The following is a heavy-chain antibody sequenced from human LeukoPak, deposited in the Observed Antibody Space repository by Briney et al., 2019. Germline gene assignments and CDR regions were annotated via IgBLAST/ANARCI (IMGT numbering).Heavy chain of an antibody. J-gene: IGHJ5*01. CDR1: GGTFSSYA. CDR3: ARKEDRWFDS. Sequence: ASVKVSCKASGGTFSSYAISWVRQAPRPGLEWMGGIIPIFGTANYAQKFQGRVTITADESTSTAYMELSSLRSEDTAVYYCARKEDRWFDSWGQGTLVTVSS. V-gene: IGHV1-69*13. CDR2: IIPIFGTA.